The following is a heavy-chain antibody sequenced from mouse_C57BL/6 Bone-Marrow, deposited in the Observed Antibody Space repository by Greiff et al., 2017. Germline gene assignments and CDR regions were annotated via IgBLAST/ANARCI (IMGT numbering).Heavy chain of an antibody. J-gene: IGHJ2*01. Sequence: EVKLMESGGDLVKPGGSLKLSCAASGFTFSSSGMSWVRQTPDKRLEWVATISSGGSYTYYPASVKGRFTISRDNAKNTLYLQVGGLKSEDTAMYFCARHPYRCYFDSWGPDITLTPSS. CDR3: ARHPYRCYFDS. D-gene: IGHD2-10*01. V-gene: IGHV5-6*01. CDR1: GFTFSSSG. CDR2: ISSGGSYT.